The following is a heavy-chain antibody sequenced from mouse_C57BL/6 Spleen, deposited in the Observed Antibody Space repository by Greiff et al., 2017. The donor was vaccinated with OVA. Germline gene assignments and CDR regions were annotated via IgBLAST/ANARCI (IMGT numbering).Heavy chain of an antibody. V-gene: IGHV3-6*01. CDR2: ISYDGSN. CDR3: ARGTRAYYFDY. Sequence: EVQRVESGPGLVKPSQSLSLTCSVTGYSITSGYYWNWIRQFPGNKLEWMGYISYDGSNNYNPSLKNRISITRDTSKNQFFLKLNSVTTEDTATYYCARGTRAYYFDYWGQGTTLTVSS. J-gene: IGHJ2*01. D-gene: IGHD2-14*01. CDR1: GYSITSGYY.